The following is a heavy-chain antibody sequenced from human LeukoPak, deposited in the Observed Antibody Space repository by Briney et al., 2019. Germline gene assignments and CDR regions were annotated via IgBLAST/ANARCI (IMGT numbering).Heavy chain of an antibody. V-gene: IGHV3-53*01. D-gene: IGHD3-10*01. J-gene: IGHJ3*02. CDR1: GFTFSSYA. CDR3: ARPYGFDAFDI. CDR2: IYSGGST. Sequence: PGGSLRLSCAASGFTFSSYAMHWVRQAPGKGLEWVSVIYSGGSTYYADSVKGRFTISRDNSKNTLYLQMNSLRAEDTAVYYCARPYGFDAFDIWGQGTMVTVSS.